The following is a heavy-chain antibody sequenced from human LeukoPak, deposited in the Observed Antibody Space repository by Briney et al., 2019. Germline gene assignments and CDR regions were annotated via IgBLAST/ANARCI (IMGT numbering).Heavy chain of an antibody. CDR1: AFTFRNYG. J-gene: IGHJ5*01. CDR2: IRYDGGNK. D-gene: IGHD3-9*01. CDR3: AKDAPGKYFVWFDS. V-gene: IGHV3-30*02. Sequence: GGSLRLSCAASAFTFRNYGMHWVRQAPGKGLEWVAFIRYDGGNKNYADSVKGRFTISRDNPKNTLYLQMNSLRAEDTAVYYCAKDAPGKYFVWFDSWGQGTRVTVSS.